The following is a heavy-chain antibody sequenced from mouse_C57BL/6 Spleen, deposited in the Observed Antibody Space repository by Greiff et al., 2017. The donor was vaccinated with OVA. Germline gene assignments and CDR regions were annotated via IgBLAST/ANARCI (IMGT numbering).Heavy chain of an antibody. D-gene: IGHD1-1*01. Sequence: EVKLVESEGGLVQPGSSTKLSCTASGFTFSDYYMAWVRQVPEKGLEWVANINYDGSSTYYLDSLKSRFIISRDNAKNILYLQMSSLKSEDTATYYCARCSYYYGSSYFDYWGQGTTLTVSS. V-gene: IGHV5-16*01. CDR3: ARCSYYYGSSYFDY. CDR1: GFTFSDYY. CDR2: INYDGSST. J-gene: IGHJ2*01.